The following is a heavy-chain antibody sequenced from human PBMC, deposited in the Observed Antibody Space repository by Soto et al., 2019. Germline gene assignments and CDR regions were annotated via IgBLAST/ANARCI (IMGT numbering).Heavy chain of an antibody. CDR1: GGSFSNSA. J-gene: IGHJ4*02. V-gene: IGHV1-69*18. D-gene: IGHD6-6*01. CDR3: ARPSGLLGQFSALVDY. Sequence: QVQLVQSGSEVRRPGSSVKVSCKASGGSFSNSAIAWVRQAPGQGLVWLGMIIPIFPTTNHAQKFKDRLTITADGSTSTAYMELSGLKSEDTAVYFCARPSGLLGQFSALVDYWGQGTLVSVSS. CDR2: IIPIFPTT.